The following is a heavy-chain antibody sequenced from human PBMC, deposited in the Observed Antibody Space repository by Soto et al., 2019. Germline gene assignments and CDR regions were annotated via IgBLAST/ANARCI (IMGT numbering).Heavy chain of an antibody. J-gene: IGHJ4*02. CDR2: ISSSSSYI. Sequence: VGSLRLSCAASGFTFSSYSMNWVRQAPGKGLEWVSSISSSSSYIYYADSAKGRFTISRDNDKNTVFLEMNSLRAEDTAVYYCAKVFSPEGGNYFDHWGQGTLVTVSS. V-gene: IGHV3-21*04. CDR3: AKVFSPEGGNYFDH. CDR1: GFTFSSYS.